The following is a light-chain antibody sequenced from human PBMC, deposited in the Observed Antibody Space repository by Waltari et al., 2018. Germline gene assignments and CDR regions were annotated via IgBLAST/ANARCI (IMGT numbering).Light chain of an antibody. V-gene: IGLV5-45*03. CDR3: MIWHNSDVV. CDR1: SGINFGPYR. Sequence: QAVLTQPSSLSASPGASASLTCTLRSGINFGPYRLYWYQRSPGSPPQYLLWYKSDPDKHQGSGVPSRFSGSKDASANAGILLISGLQSEDEADYYCMIWHNSDVVFGGGTKLTVL. J-gene: IGLJ2*01. CDR2: YKSDPDK.